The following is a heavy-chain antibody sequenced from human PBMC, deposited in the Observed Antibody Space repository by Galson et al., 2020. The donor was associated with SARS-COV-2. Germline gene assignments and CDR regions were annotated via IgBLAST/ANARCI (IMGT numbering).Heavy chain of an antibody. D-gene: IGHD3-3*01. J-gene: IGHJ4*02. V-gene: IGHV3-23*01. CDR1: GFNFNSYA. Sequence: GGSLRLSCKVSGFNFNSYAMNWVRQAPGRGLEWVSVISGSGGHAYYADSVKGRFTISRDNPKNTVYLQMNSLRAEDTAVYYCAKTSPPSITIFGVAPDYWGQGTLVTVSS. CDR2: ISGSGGHA. CDR3: AKTSPPSITIFGVAPDY.